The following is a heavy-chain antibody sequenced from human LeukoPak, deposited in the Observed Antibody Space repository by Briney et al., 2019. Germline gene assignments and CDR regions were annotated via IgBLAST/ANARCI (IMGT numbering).Heavy chain of an antibody. J-gene: IGHJ4*01. CDR3: ASFISGSYSPRVYYSDF. V-gene: IGHV3-74*01. D-gene: IGHD1-26*01. CDR1: GFTFSSYW. CDR2: INSDGSST. Sequence: GGSLRLSCAASGFTFSSYWMHWVRQAPGKGLVWVSRINSDGSSTSYADSVKGRFTISRDNAKNTLYLQMNSLRKEDTAVYYSASFISGSYSPRVYYSDFSGPGKLVTASP.